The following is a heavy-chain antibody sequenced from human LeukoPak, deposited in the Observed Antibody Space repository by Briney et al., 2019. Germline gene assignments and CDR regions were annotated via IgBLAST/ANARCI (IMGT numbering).Heavy chain of an antibody. CDR2: IYPGDSDT. CDR1: GYSFTSYW. V-gene: IGHV5-51*01. CDR3: ARRIAVAGTDWFDP. J-gene: IGHJ5*02. D-gene: IGHD6-19*01. Sequence: GESLKISCQGFGYSFTSYWIGWVRQMPGKGLEWMGIIYPGDSDTRYSPSFQGQVTISADKSISTAYLQWSSLKASDTAMYYCARRIAVAGTDWFDPWGQGTLVIVSS.